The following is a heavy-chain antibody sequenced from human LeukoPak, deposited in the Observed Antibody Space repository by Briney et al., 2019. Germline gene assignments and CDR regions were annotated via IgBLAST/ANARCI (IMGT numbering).Heavy chain of an antibody. J-gene: IGHJ4*02. CDR1: GFTFSTYA. CDR2: ISDDSGRI. D-gene: IGHD6-13*01. Sequence: GGSLRLSCAAPGFTFSTYAMSWVRQAPGKGLEWVSAISDDSGRIYYADSVKGRFTISRDNSKNTLYLQMNCLRAEDTAVYYCAKEADSSWPNWGQGTLVTVSS. CDR3: AKEADSSWPN. V-gene: IGHV3-23*01.